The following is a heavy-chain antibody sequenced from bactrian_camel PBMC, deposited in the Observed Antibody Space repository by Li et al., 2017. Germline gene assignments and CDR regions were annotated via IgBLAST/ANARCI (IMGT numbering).Heavy chain of an antibody. CDR1: EYPARF. D-gene: IGHD3*01. CDR2: ISTGDGTP. V-gene: IGHV3S54*01. CDR3: AAGIPGANRCSDY. Sequence: HVQLVESGGGSVQAGGSLRLSCVASEYPARFMGWFRQAPGKEREGVAAISTGDGTPYYADPVKGRFTISRDSAKNTLYLQMNNLKTEDTAMYYCAAGIPGANRCSDYWGQGTQVTVS. J-gene: IGHJ4*01.